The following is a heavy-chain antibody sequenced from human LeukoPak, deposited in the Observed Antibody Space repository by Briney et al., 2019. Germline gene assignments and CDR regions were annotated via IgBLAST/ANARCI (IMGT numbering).Heavy chain of an antibody. CDR3: ASNWNYGGFDP. V-gene: IGHV4-59*08. CDR1: GRSISRYY. D-gene: IGHD1-7*01. CDR2: IYYSGST. J-gene: IGHJ5*02. Sequence: SETLSLTCTLSGRSISRYYWSWLRQPPGKGLEWIGYIYYSGSTNYNPSLKSRVTISVDTSKSQFSLKLSSVTAADTAVYYCASNWNYGGFDPWGQGTLVTVSS.